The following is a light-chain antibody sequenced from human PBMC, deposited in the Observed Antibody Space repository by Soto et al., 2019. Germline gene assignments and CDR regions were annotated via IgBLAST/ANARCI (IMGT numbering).Light chain of an antibody. CDR2: GAS. CDR1: QSVGSNY. J-gene: IGKJ5*01. CDR3: QQYGYSPIT. V-gene: IGKV3-20*01. Sequence: EFVLTHSAVTRSCSRVERAALPCRVSQSVGSNYLAWYQQKPGQAPRLLIYGASSRATGIADRFSGSGSGTDFTLTISRLEPEDFALYYCQQYGYSPITFGQGTRLEIK.